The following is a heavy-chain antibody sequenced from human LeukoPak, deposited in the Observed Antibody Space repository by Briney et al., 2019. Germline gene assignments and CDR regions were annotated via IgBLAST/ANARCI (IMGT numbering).Heavy chain of an antibody. CDR3: ARATGIFGVVIPLPSDYYYYMDV. J-gene: IGHJ6*03. D-gene: IGHD3-3*01. V-gene: IGHV1-69*05. CDR2: IIPIFGTA. CDR1: GGTFSSYA. Sequence: EASVKVSCKASGGTFSSYAISWVRQAPGQGLEWMGGIIPIFGTANYAQKFQGRVTITTDESTSTAYMELSSLRSEDTAVYYCARATGIFGVVIPLPSDYYYYMDVWGKGTTVTVSS.